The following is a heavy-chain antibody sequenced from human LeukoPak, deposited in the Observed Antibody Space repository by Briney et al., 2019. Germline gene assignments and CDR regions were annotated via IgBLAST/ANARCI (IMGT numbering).Heavy chain of an antibody. J-gene: IGHJ6*02. D-gene: IGHD5-12*01. Sequence: GESLKISCKGSGYIFTSYWIGWVRQMPGKGLEWMGIIYPGDSDTRYSPSFQGQVTISANKSISTAYLQWSSLKASDTAMYYCARQEVGGYGDYYYDMDVWGQGTTVTVSS. CDR1: GYIFTSYW. CDR2: IYPGDSDT. V-gene: IGHV5-51*01. CDR3: ARQEVGGYGDYYYDMDV.